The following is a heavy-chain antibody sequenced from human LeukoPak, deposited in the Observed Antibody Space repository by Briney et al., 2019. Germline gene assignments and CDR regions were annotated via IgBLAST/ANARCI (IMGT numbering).Heavy chain of an antibody. J-gene: IGHJ4*02. CDR3: AKDLGVAARPSYHY. V-gene: IGHV3-23*01. D-gene: IGHD6-6*01. CDR2: ITYSGDNI. CDR1: GFNFSSYA. Sequence: GGSLRLSCAASGFNFSSYAMGWVRQAPGKGLEWVSTITYSGDNIYYADSVRGRFTISRDNSKNTLYLQMNSLRPEDTAVYFCAKDLGVAARPSYHYWGQGTLVTVSS.